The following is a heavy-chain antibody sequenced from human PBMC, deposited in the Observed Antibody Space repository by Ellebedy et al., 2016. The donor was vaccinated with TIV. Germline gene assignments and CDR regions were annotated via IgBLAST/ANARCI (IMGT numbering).Heavy chain of an antibody. CDR2: INQGGSER. CDR3: ATDGSYGDYRSPTHAFVM. J-gene: IGHJ3*02. Sequence: GGSLRLSCGSSGFSFRSYWTTWVRQAPGKGLEWVANINQGGSERHYVDSVKGRFTISRDNAKNSLYLEMSSLRVEDTAVYYCATDGSYGDYRSPTHAFVMWGQGTMVAVSS. CDR1: GFSFRSYW. V-gene: IGHV3-7*01. D-gene: IGHD4-17*01.